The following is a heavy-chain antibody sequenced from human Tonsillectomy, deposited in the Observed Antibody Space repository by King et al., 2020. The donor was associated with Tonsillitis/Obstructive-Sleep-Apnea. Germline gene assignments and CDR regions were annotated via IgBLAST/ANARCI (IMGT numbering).Heavy chain of an antibody. CDR3: ARLSR. J-gene: IGHJ4*02. CDR2: INSDGSNT. V-gene: IGHV3-74*01. Sequence: RQAPGKGLVWVSRINSDGSNTNYADSVKGRFTISRDNAKNTLYLQMNSLRAEDTAVYYCARLSRWGQGTLVTVSS.